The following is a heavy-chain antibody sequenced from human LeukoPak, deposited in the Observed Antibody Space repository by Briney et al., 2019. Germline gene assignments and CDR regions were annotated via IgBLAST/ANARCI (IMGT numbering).Heavy chain of an antibody. J-gene: IGHJ4*02. CDR2: INTDESST. CDR1: GFTFSSHW. D-gene: IGHD5-18*01. CDR3: ARDGYFGFDY. Sequence: GGSLRLSCAASGFTFSSHWMHWVRQAPGKGLVWVSRINTDESSTSYADSVKGRFTISRDNAKNTLYLQMNSLRAEDTAVYFCARDGYFGFDYWGQGTLVTVSS. V-gene: IGHV3-74*01.